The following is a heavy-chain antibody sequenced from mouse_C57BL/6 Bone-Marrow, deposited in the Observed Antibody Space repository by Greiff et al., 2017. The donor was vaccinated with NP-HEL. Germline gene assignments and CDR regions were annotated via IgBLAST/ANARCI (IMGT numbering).Heavy chain of an antibody. CDR3: ARWGYYYEFAC. D-gene: IGHD1-1*01. J-gene: IGHJ3*01. CDR2: IHPNSGST. CDR1: GYTFTSYW. V-gene: IGHV1-64*01. Sequence: QVQLQQPGAELVKPGASVKLSCKASGYTFTSYWMHWVKQRPGQGLEWIGMIHPNSGSTNYNEKFKSKATLTVDKSSSTAYMQLSSLTSEDSAVYYCARWGYYYEFACWGQGTLVTVSA.